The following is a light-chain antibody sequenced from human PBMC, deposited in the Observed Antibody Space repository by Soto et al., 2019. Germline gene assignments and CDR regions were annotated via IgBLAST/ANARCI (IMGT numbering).Light chain of an antibody. CDR2: KAS. V-gene: IGKV1-12*01. CDR3: HQASSFPLS. Sequence: DIQMTQSPSSVSASVGDTVTVSCRASQVISSWLAWYQQKPGRAPNXLIYKASTLQTGVPSRFSGSGSGTDFTLTITNLKPEDFETCDGHQASSFPLSFGGGTKVDIK. CDR1: QVISSW. J-gene: IGKJ4*01.